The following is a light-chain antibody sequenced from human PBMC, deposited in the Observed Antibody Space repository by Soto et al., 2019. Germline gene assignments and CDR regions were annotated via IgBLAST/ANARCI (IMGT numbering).Light chain of an antibody. V-gene: IGKV1-12*01. CDR2: AAS. J-gene: IGKJ2*01. CDR3: QQANSSPYT. Sequence: DIQMTQSPSSVSASVGDRITITCRASEGIAGWLAWYQQKPGKAPTLLIYAASSLQSGVPSRFSGSASGTDFTLTISSLQPEDFATYYCQQANSSPYTFGQGPKLEIK. CDR1: EGIAGW.